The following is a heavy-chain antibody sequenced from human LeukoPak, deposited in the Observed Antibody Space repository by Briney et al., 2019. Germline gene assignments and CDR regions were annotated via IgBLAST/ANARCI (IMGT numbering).Heavy chain of an antibody. CDR3: ARDREGAVAGTIDY. CDR1: GFTFSIYS. V-gene: IGHV3-21*01. D-gene: IGHD6-19*01. J-gene: IGHJ4*02. CDR2: ISSSSSYI. Sequence: GGSLRLSCAASGFTFSIYSMNWVRQAPGKGLEWVSSISSSSSYIYYADSVKGRFTISRDNAKNSLYLQMNSLRAEDTAVYYCARDREGAVAGTIDYWGQGTLVTVSS.